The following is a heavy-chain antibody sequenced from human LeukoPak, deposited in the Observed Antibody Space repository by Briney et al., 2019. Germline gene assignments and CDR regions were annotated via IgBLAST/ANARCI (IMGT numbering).Heavy chain of an antibody. CDR1: GFTFSSSG. J-gene: IGHJ4*02. Sequence: GGSLRLSCAASGFTFSSSGMRWVRQAPGKGLEWVSGIIGGNTYYVDPVKGRFTISRDNSKNTLYLHMTSLRAEDTAVDYWARGTTNLDYWGQGTLVTVSS. D-gene: IGHD1-14*01. CDR2: IIGGNT. V-gene: IGHV3-23*01. CDR3: ARGTTNLDY.